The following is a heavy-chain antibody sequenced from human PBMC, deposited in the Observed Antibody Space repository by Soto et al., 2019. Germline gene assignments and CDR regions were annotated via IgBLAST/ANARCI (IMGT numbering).Heavy chain of an antibody. D-gene: IGHD4-17*01. V-gene: IGHV3-23*01. CDR2: ISGSGSST. CDR1: GFTFSSYG. Sequence: GGSLRLSCAASGFTFSSYGMHWVRQAPGKGLEWVSTISGSGSSTYYADSVKGRFAISRDNSQSMLYLQLNGLRAEDTAFYYCAKTPLRTGPFDYWGQGTLVTVSS. J-gene: IGHJ4*02. CDR3: AKTPLRTGPFDY.